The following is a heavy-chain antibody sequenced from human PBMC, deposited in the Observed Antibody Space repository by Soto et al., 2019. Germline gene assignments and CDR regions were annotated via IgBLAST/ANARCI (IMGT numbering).Heavy chain of an antibody. CDR1: GGSISTGGYY. Sequence: QVQLQESGPGLVKPSQTLSLTCTVSGGSISTGGYYWTGIRQHPGKGREWIGYIYYSGSTYYNPSLKRRITISVDTSTNQFSLKLSYVTATDTSVSYSATSQTVTLFDTWGQGTLVTVSS. CDR2: IYYSGST. CDR3: ATSQTVTLFDT. V-gene: IGHV4-31*03. D-gene: IGHD4-17*01. J-gene: IGHJ4*02.